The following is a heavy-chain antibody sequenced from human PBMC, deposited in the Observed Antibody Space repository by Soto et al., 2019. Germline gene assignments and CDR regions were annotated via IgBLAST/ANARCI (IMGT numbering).Heavy chain of an antibody. CDR1: GFTFSSYA. Sequence: GGSLRLSCAASGFTFSSYAMSRVRQAPGKGLEWVSAISGSGGSTYYADSVKGRFTISRDNSKNTLYLQMNSLRAEDTAVYYCAKDNRGYSYDCSDYWGQGTLVIVTS. V-gene: IGHV3-23*01. J-gene: IGHJ4*02. D-gene: IGHD5-18*01. CDR3: AKDNRGYSYDCSDY. CDR2: ISGSGGST.